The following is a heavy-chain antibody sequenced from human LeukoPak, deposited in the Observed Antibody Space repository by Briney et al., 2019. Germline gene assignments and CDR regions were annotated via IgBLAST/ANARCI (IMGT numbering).Heavy chain of an antibody. CDR3: GRNRVDI. J-gene: IGHJ4*02. D-gene: IGHD5-12*01. V-gene: IGHV3-20*04. CDR2: INWNGGST. CDR1: GFTFYDYG. Sequence: RPGGSLRLSCAASGFTFYDYGMSWVRQAPGKGLEWVSGINWNGGSTDYADSVKGRFTISRDNAKNSLYLQMNSLGVEDTAVYYCGRNRVDIWGQGTLVTVSS.